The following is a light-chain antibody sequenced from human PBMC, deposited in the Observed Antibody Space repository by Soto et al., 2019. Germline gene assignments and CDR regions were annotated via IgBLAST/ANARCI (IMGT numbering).Light chain of an antibody. CDR1: QDINDD. Sequence: QMTQSPSSLSASVGDSVTITCRASQDINDDLGWYQQKPGKAPRLLVYGASSLQSGVPSRFSGSGSGRDFTLTISTLQPEDVGTYYCLQDYNYPRTFGQGTKVEI. CDR2: GAS. CDR3: LQDYNYPRT. J-gene: IGKJ1*01. V-gene: IGKV1-6*01.